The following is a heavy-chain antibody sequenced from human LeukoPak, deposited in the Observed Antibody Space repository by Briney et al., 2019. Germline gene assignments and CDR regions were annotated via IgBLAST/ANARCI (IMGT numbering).Heavy chain of an antibody. CDR3: ARGSCRSTSCYERLNGLDV. V-gene: IGHV3-13*01. CDR2: IDTAGDT. D-gene: IGHD2-2*01. J-gene: IGHJ6*02. Sequence: PGGSLRLSCAASAFSFSRYDMHWVRQGTGKGLEWVSSIDTAGDTYYLGSVKGRFTISRENAKNSLYLQMTSLRAGDTAVYYCARGSCRSTSCYERLNGLDVWGQGTTVTVSS. CDR1: AFSFSRYD.